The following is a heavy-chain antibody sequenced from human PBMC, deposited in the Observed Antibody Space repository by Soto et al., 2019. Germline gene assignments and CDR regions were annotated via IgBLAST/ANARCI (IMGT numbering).Heavy chain of an antibody. CDR1: GGSISSGGYY. V-gene: IGHV4-31*03. CDR2: IYYSGST. D-gene: IGHD2-2*01. Sequence: PSETLSLTCTVSGGSISSGGYYWSWIRQHPGKGLEWIGYIYYSGSTYYNPSLKSRVTISVDMSKNQFSLKLSSVTAADTAVYYCARAVDCSSSSCPRYGMDVWGQGTTVTVSS. J-gene: IGHJ6*02. CDR3: ARAVDCSSSSCPRYGMDV.